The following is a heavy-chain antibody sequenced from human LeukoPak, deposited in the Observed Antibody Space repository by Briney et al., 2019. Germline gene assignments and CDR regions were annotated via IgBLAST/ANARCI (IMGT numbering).Heavy chain of an antibody. Sequence: GGSLRLSCAASGLTFSSYSMNWVRQAPGKGLEWVSSISSSSSYIYYADSVKGRFTISRDNAKNSLYLQMNSLRAEDTAVYYCARDGPTAGGYWGQGTLVTVSS. CDR1: GLTFSSYS. V-gene: IGHV3-21*01. CDR2: ISSSSSYI. D-gene: IGHD1-26*01. CDR3: ARDGPTAGGY. J-gene: IGHJ4*02.